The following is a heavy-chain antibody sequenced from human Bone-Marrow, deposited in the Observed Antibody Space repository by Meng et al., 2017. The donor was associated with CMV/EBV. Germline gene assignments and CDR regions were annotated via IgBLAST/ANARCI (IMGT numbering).Heavy chain of an antibody. V-gene: IGHV4-4*02. CDR1: DYIRSSHW. J-gene: IGHJ4*02. CDR2: IYHGGST. D-gene: IGHD4-11*01. Sequence: DYIRSSHWWSWVRQPPGKGLEWIGEIYHGGSTNYNPSLKSRVTMFLVKSKNQFSLQLTSVTAADTAVYYCARSALDDYSNLNYFASWFPGTLVTVSS. CDR3: ARSALDDYSNLNYFAS.